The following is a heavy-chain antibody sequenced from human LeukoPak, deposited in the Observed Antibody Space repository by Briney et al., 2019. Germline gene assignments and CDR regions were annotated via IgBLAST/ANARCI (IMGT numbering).Heavy chain of an antibody. CDR3: ATLPYNWNEPDLYYFDY. Sequence: ASVKVSCKVSGYTLTELSMHWVRQAPGKGLEWMGGFDPEDGETIYTQKFQGRVTMTEDASTDTAYMELSSLRSEDTAVYYCATLPYNWNEPDLYYFDYWGQGTLVTVSS. CDR1: GYTLTELS. J-gene: IGHJ4*02. D-gene: IGHD1-1*01. V-gene: IGHV1-24*01. CDR2: FDPEDGET.